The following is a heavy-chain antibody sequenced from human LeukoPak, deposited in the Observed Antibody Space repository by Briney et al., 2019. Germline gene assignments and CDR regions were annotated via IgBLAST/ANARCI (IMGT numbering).Heavy chain of an antibody. CDR2: TSSSDAGT. Sequence: PGGSLRLSCAASGFTLSSYAMSWVRQAPGKGLEWVSATSSSDAGTYYADSVRGRFTISRDNSKNTPYLQMNSLRAEDTAVFYCAKEIYGDPTGGRFQHWGQGTLVTVSS. CDR3: AKEIYGDPTGGRFQH. J-gene: IGHJ1*01. CDR1: GFTLSSYA. D-gene: IGHD4-17*01. V-gene: IGHV3-23*01.